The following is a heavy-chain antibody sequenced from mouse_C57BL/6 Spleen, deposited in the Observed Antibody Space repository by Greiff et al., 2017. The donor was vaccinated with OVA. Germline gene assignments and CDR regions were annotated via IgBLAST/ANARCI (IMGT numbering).Heavy chain of an antibody. J-gene: IGHJ4*01. Sequence: VQLQQSGPELVKPGASVKISCKASGYTFTDYYMNWVKQSHGKSLEWIGDINPNNGGTSYNQKFKGKATLTVDKSSSTAYMELRSLTSEDSAVYYCARIGGNVGMDYWGQGTSVTVSS. CDR3: ARIGGNVGMDY. CDR1: GYTFTDYY. D-gene: IGHD2-1*01. V-gene: IGHV1-26*01. CDR2: INPNNGGT.